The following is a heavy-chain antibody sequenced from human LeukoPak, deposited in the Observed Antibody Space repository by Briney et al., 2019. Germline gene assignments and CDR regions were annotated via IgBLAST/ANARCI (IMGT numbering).Heavy chain of an antibody. V-gene: IGHV3-23*01. J-gene: IGHJ5*02. D-gene: IGHD3-10*01. CDR1: GFTFSNAW. CDR2: ISGSGGST. CDR3: AKYGSGDWFDP. Sequence: GGSLRLSCAASGFTFSNAWMSWVRQAPGKGLEWVSAISGSGGSTYYADSVKGRFTISRDNSKNTLYLQMNSLRAEDTAVYYCAKYGSGDWFDPWGQGTLVTVSS.